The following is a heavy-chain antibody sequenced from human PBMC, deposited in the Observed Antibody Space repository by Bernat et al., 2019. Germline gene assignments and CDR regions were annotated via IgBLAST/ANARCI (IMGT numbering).Heavy chain of an antibody. CDR2: ISYDGSNK. V-gene: IGHV3-30*18. Sequence: VQLVESGGGLVKPGGSLRLSCAASGFTFSSYSMNWVRQAPGKGLEWVAVISYDGSNKYYADSVKGRFTISRDNSKNTLYLQMNSLRAEDTAVYYCAKAEEQWLGEYFQHWGQGTLVTVSS. J-gene: IGHJ1*01. CDR1: GFTFSSYS. D-gene: IGHD6-19*01. CDR3: AKAEEQWLGEYFQH.